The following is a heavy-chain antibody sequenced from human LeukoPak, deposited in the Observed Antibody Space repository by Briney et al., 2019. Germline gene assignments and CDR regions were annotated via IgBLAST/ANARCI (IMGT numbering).Heavy chain of an antibody. Sequence: GGSLRLSCEASGFTFSDYSMNWVRQAPGDGLEWLSYITSTSDTIYYADSVKGRFTSSRDNAKNSVYLQMNSLRAEDTAVYYCARSSGYPFFDYWGQGTLVTVSS. D-gene: IGHD3-22*01. CDR3: ARSSGYPFFDY. J-gene: IGHJ4*02. V-gene: IGHV3-48*01. CDR2: ITSTSDTI. CDR1: GFTFSDYS.